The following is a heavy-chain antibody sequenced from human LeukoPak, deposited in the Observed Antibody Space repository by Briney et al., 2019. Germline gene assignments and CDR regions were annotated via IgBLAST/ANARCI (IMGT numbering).Heavy chain of an antibody. CDR2: INHSGST. CDR3: ARVPYYYDSSGYRTFDY. V-gene: IGHV4-34*01. J-gene: IGHJ4*02. CDR1: GGSFSGYY. D-gene: IGHD3-22*01. Sequence: SETLSLTCAAYGGSFSGYYWSWIRQPPGKGLEWIGEINHSGSTNYNPSLKSRVTISVDTSKNQFSLKLSSVTAADTAVYYCARVPYYYDSSGYRTFDYWGQGTLVTVSS.